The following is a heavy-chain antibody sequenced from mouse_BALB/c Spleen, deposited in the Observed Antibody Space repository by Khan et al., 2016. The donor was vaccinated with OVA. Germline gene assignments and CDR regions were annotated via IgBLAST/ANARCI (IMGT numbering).Heavy chain of an antibody. CDR1: GFTFSTSG. Sequence: EVMLVESGGDLVKPGGSLKLSCAASGFTFSTSGMSWVRQTPDKRLEWVATISSGGSYTYYPDSVKGRFTISSDHAKYTLYLQMSSLKSEDTAMYYCARLAYYYGSEGFAYWGQGTLVTVSA. D-gene: IGHD1-1*01. J-gene: IGHJ3*01. CDR3: ARLAYYYGSEGFAY. V-gene: IGHV5-6*01. CDR2: ISSGGSYT.